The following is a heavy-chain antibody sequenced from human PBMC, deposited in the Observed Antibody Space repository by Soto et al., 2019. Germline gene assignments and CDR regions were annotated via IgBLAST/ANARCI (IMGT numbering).Heavy chain of an antibody. Sequence: QLQLQESGPGLVKPSETLSLTCTVSGGSISSNNYYWGWIRQPPGKGLEWIGSIYYSGNTYYNPSLKSRVTISVDTSKNQFSLKMSFVTVVDTAVYYCARQAVVSPNIDYWGQGTLVTVSS. CDR1: GGSISSNNYY. V-gene: IGHV4-39*01. D-gene: IGHD2-15*01. CDR2: IYYSGNT. CDR3: ARQAVVSPNIDY. J-gene: IGHJ4*02.